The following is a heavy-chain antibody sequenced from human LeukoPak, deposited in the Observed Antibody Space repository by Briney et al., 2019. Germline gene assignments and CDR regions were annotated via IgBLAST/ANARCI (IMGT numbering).Heavy chain of an antibody. CDR1: GFSLSYDW. CDR3: ARPVNRLFLF. V-gene: IGHV3-7*01. J-gene: IGHJ4*02. Sequence: GGSLRLSCVGSGFSLSYDWMTWVRQAPGTGLEWVANIKEDGGETYYVDSVKGRFTISRDNAKNSLYLQMNNLKAEDTAVYFCARPVNRLFLFWGPGTLVTVSS. CDR2: IKEDGGET. D-gene: IGHD4/OR15-4a*01.